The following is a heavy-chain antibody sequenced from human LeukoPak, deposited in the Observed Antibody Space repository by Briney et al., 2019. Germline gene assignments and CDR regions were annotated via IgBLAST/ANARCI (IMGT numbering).Heavy chain of an antibody. CDR1: GGSFSGYY. Sequence: SETLSLTCAVYGGSFSGYYWSWLRQPPGKGLEWIGEINHSRSTNYNPPLKSRVTISVDTSKNQFSLKLSSVTAADTAVYYCARGVTMIVVVIHDWYFDLWGRGTLVTVSS. CDR3: ARGVTMIVVVIHDWYFDL. V-gene: IGHV4-34*01. J-gene: IGHJ2*01. D-gene: IGHD3-22*01. CDR2: INHSRST.